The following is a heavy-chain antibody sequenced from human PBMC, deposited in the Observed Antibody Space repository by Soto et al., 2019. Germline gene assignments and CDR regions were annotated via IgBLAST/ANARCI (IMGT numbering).Heavy chain of an antibody. CDR1: AYSFTNYG. CDR3: ARDRGVAPPVAGNTHYYYYMDV. J-gene: IGHJ6*03. Sequence: QDQLVQSGVEVKKPGASVKVSCRASAYSFTNYGITCVRQAPGQGFEWMGWISAYNGNTNYAQKFQGRVTMTTDASTSTAYLELRSLRSDDTAVYYCARDRGVAPPVAGNTHYYYYMDVWGKGTTVTVSS. V-gene: IGHV1-18*01. D-gene: IGHD6-19*01. CDR2: ISAYNGNT.